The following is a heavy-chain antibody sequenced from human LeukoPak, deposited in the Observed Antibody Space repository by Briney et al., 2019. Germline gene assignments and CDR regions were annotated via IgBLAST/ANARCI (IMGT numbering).Heavy chain of an antibody. J-gene: IGHJ4*02. CDR1: GYTFTDYY. CDR2: IHPNSGGT. V-gene: IGHV1-2*06. D-gene: IGHD4-11*01. Sequence: ASVKVSCKTSGYTFTDYYIHWLRQAPGRGPEWMGRIHPNSGGTNYAQKFQGRVTMTRDTSIITAYMELTSLTSDDTAVYYCARDRAGDPDYSFDQWGQGTLVTVSS. CDR3: ARDRAGDPDYSFDQ.